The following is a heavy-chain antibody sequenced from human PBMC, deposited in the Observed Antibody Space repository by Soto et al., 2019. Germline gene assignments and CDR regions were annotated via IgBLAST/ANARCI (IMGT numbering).Heavy chain of an antibody. D-gene: IGHD2-15*01. CDR1: GVTFSSSA. J-gene: IGHJ2*01. CDR3: AKESERAEIGGWFCEV. V-gene: IGHV1-69*01. Sequence: QVQLVQSGAEVKKPGSSVKVSCTASGVTFSSSAISWVRQAPGQGLEWMGGFIPIFGSTNYAQRFQDRVTIAVDESTSAAYMELSSLRSEDTALYYCAKESERAEIGGWFCEVWGRVTLVTASS. CDR2: FIPIFGST.